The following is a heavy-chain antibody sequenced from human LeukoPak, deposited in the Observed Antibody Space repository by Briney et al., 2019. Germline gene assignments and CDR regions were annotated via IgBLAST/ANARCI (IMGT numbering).Heavy chain of an antibody. J-gene: IGHJ3*02. CDR1: GGYIITSGHY. CDR2: IYYSGST. Sequence: PSETLSLTCTVSGGYIITSGHYWGWIRQPPGKGLEWIGYIYYSGSTNYNPSLKSRVTISIDTSKNQFSLKLSSVTAADTAVYYCARGGSGGPEIWGQGTMVTVSS. V-gene: IGHV4-61*05. D-gene: IGHD3-10*01. CDR3: ARGGSGGPEI.